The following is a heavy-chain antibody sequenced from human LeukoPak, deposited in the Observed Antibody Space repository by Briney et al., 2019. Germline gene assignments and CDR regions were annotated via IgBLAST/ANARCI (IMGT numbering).Heavy chain of an antibody. D-gene: IGHD3-9*01. V-gene: IGHV3-48*04. CDR3: ARDLST. Sequence: PGGSLRLSCAASGFTFSTYWMSWVRQAPGKGLEWISYISSGSGTIYYADSVKGRFTISRDNAKNSLYLQMNGLRAEDTAVYYCARDLSTWGQGTLVTVSS. CDR2: ISSGSGTI. J-gene: IGHJ4*02. CDR1: GFTFSTYW.